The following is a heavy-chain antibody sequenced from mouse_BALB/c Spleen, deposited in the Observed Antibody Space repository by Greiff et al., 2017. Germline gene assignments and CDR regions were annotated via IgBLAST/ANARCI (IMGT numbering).Heavy chain of an antibody. V-gene: IGHV1S29*02. CDR1: GYTFTDYN. J-gene: IGHJ1*01. D-gene: IGHD1-2*01. CDR2: IYPYNGGT. CDR3: AKGDTATYSWYFDV. Sequence: EVQLQESGPELVKPGASVKISCKASGYTFTDYNMHWVKQSHGKSLEWIGYIYPYNGGTGYNQKFKSKATLTVDNSSSTAYMELRSLTSEDSAVYDCAKGDTATYSWYFDVWGAGTTLTVSS.